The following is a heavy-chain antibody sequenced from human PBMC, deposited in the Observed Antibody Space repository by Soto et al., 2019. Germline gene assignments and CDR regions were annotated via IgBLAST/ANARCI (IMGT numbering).Heavy chain of an antibody. CDR3: AKTDPGWRCRGICYADY. CDR1: GFTFSTYA. D-gene: IGHD2-15*01. J-gene: IGHJ4*02. Sequence: QVHLVESGGGVVQPGQSLRLSCAASGFTFSTYAMHWLRQAPGKGLEWVAIISYDATNKFYGDSVKGRFTISRDNSKNSLYLQMNSLRPEDTAVYYCAKTDPGWRCRGICYADYWGKGTMVIVSS. V-gene: IGHV3-30*18. CDR2: ISYDATNK.